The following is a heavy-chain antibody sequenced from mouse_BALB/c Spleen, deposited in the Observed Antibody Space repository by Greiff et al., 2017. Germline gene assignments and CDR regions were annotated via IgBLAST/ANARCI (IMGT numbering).Heavy chain of an antibody. Sequence: EVQLVESGPGLVKPSQSLSLTCTVTGYSITSDYAWNWIRQFPGNKLEWMGYISYSGSTSYNPSLKSRISITRDTSKNQFFLQLNSVTTEDTATYYCAKGVLAMDYWGQGTSVTVSS. CDR3: AKGVLAMDY. D-gene: IGHD2-14*01. CDR2: ISYSGST. CDR1: GYSITSDYA. J-gene: IGHJ4*01. V-gene: IGHV3-2*02.